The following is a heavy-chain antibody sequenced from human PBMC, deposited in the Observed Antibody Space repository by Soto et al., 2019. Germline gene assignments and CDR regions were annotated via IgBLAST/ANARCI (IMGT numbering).Heavy chain of an antibody. CDR2: IYPGDSDT. V-gene: IGHV5-51*01. D-gene: IGHD3-22*01. Sequence: PGESLKISCKGSGYSFTSYWIGWVRQMPGKGLEWMGIIYPGDSDTRYSPSFQGQVTISADKSISTAYLQWSSLKASDTAMYYSARSRPYYYDSSGYSMAYWGQGTLVTVSS. CDR3: ARSRPYYYDSSGYSMAY. J-gene: IGHJ4*02. CDR1: GYSFTSYW.